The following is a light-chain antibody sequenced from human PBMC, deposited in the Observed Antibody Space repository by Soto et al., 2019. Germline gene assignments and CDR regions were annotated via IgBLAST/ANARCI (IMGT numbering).Light chain of an antibody. CDR3: QQYSNWPSWT. Sequence: EKVMTQSPATLSMSPGERATLSCRASQSVSSFLAWYQRKPGQAPRLLIYGASTRATGIPARFSGSGSGTEFTLTISSLQSEDFAVYYCQQYSNWPSWTFGQGTKV. V-gene: IGKV3-15*01. CDR2: GAS. CDR1: QSVSSF. J-gene: IGKJ1*01.